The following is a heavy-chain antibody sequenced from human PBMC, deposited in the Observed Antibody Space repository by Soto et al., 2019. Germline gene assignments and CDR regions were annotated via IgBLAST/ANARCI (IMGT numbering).Heavy chain of an antibody. Sequence: SGGSLRLSCAASGFTFSSYAMSWVRQAPGKGLEWVSAISGSGGSTYYADSVKGRFTISRDNSKNTLYLQMNSLRAEDTAVYYCAKDTPDSDYDFWSGYYPRYYYYGMDVWGQGTTVTVSS. CDR3: AKDTPDSDYDFWSGYYPRYYYYGMDV. CDR2: ISGSGGST. V-gene: IGHV3-23*01. D-gene: IGHD3-3*01. J-gene: IGHJ6*02. CDR1: GFTFSSYA.